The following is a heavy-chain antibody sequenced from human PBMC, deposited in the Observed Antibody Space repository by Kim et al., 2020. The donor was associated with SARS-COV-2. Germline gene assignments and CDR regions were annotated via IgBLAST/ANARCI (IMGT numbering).Heavy chain of an antibody. D-gene: IGHD2-2*01. Sequence: SVKVSCKASGGTFSSYAISWVRQAPGQGLEWMGGIIPIFGTANYAQKFQGRVTITADESTSTAYMELSSLRSEDTAVYYCASVGYCSSTSCHRLDYWGQGTLVTVSS. V-gene: IGHV1-69*13. CDR2: IIPIFGTA. J-gene: IGHJ4*02. CDR3: ASVGYCSSTSCHRLDY. CDR1: GGTFSSYA.